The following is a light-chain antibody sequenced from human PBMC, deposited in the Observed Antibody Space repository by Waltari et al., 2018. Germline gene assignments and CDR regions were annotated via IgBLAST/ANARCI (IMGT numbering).Light chain of an antibody. V-gene: IGLV2-14*01. CDR2: DVS. J-gene: IGLJ2*01. Sequence: QSALTQPPSVSASPGQSITISCTGTSRDVGGYNYDSWYQQHPGKAPKLMIYDVSKRPSGVSNRFSGSKAGNTASLTISGLQAEDEADYYCSSYTSSSTLVFGGGTKLTVL. CDR3: SSYTSSSTLV. CDR1: SRDVGGYNY.